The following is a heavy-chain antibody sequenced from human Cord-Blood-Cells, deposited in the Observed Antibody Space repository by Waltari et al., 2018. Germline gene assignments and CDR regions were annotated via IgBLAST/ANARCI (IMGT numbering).Heavy chain of an antibody. D-gene: IGHD7-27*01. J-gene: IGHJ6*02. Sequence: QVQLVQSGAEVKKPGASVKVSCKASGYTFTGSYMHWVRQAPGQGLEWMGWINPNSGGTNYAQKFQGRVTMTRDTSISTAYMELSRLRSDDTAVYYCARDLQLGTNYYYGMDVWGQGTTVTVSS. V-gene: IGHV1-2*02. CDR3: ARDLQLGTNYYYGMDV. CDR1: GYTFTGSY. CDR2: INPNSGGT.